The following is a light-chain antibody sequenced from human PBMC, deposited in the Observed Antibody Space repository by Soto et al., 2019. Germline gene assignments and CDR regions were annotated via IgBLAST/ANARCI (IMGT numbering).Light chain of an antibody. J-gene: IGKJ1*01. V-gene: IGKV1-5*01. CDR2: DAS. CDR1: QSISSW. CDR3: QQNYSATWT. Sequence: DIQMTQSPSTLSASVGDRVTITCRASQSISSWLAWYQQKPGKAPKLLIYDASSLESGVPSRFSGSGSETDFTLTISSLQPEDFATYSCQQNYSATWTFGQGTKVDIK.